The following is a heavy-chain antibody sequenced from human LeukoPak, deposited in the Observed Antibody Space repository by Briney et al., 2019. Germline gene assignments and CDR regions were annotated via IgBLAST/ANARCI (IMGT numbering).Heavy chain of an antibody. CDR1: GFTFSGSA. CDR3: TRLSGGDSDSYYYGLDV. CDR2: IKTKAESYAT. V-gene: IGHV3-73*01. Sequence: PGGSLELSCAASGFTFSGSAIHWVRQASGKGLEWVARIKTKAESYATAYVASVKGRFTISRDDSKNTAYLQMDSLKTEDTAMYYCTRLSGGDSDSYYYGLDVWGQGTTVTVSS. J-gene: IGHJ6*02. D-gene: IGHD2-21*02.